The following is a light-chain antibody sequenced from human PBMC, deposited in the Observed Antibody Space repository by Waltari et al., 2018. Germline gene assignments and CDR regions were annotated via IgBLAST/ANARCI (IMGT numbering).Light chain of an antibody. Sequence: QSALTQPASMSGSPGQSITISCTGTSTDVGHNFVSWFQQHPGKAPKLIIYDVNFRPSGISNRFSGSRSGNTASLTISGLQAEDEAEYFCSSYTSNRTPYVFGTGTGVTVL. CDR2: DVN. J-gene: IGLJ1*01. CDR3: SSYTSNRTPYV. V-gene: IGLV2-14*03. CDR1: STDVGHNF.